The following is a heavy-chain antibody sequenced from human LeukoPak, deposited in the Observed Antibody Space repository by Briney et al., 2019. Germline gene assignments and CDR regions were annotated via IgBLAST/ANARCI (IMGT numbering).Heavy chain of an antibody. CDR3: ARGNKRISMVRGVSYYYYYHMDV. J-gene: IGHJ6*03. D-gene: IGHD3-10*01. CDR2: IIPMFGTA. Sequence: GASVKVSCKASGYTFTSYAISWVRQAPGQGLEWMGGIIPMFGTANYAQKFHDRVTITTDESTSTAYMELSSLRSEETAVYYCARGNKRISMVRGVSYYYYYHMDVWGKGTTVTVSS. CDR1: GYTFTSYA. V-gene: IGHV1-69*05.